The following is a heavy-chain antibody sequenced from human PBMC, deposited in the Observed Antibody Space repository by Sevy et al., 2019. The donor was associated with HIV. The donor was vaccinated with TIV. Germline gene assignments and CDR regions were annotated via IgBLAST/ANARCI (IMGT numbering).Heavy chain of an antibody. CDR3: AKERPLSMPSSCWYYFDY. CDR1: GFTFSSYG. CDR2: IRYDGSNK. D-gene: IGHD6-13*01. Sequence: GGSLRLSCAASGFTFSSYGMHWVRQAPGKGLEWVAFIRYDGSNKYYADSVKGRFTISRDNSKNTLYLQMNSLRAEDNAVYYCAKERPLSMPSSCWYYFDYWGQGTLVTVSS. J-gene: IGHJ4*02. V-gene: IGHV3-30*02.